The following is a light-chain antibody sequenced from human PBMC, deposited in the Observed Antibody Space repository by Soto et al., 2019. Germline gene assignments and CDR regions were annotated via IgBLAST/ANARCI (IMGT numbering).Light chain of an antibody. J-gene: IGKJ1*01. CDR1: QSISSF. V-gene: IGKV1-39*01. CDR3: QQSYSTPET. CDR2: AAS. Sequence: DIQMTQSPSSLSASVGDRVTITCRASQSISSFLNWYQQKPGKAPRLLIYAASSLQSWVPSRFSASGSGTDFTLTISSLQPEDFATYYCQQSYSTPETFGQGTKVEIK.